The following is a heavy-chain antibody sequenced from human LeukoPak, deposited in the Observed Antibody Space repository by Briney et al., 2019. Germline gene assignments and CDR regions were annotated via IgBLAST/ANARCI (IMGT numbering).Heavy chain of an antibody. J-gene: IGHJ5*02. Sequence: SQTLSLTCAVSGGSISSGDYSWSWIRQPPGKVLEWIGYIYHSGSTYYNPSLKSRVTISVDRSKNQFSLKLRSVTAADTAVYYCGRPQTYYYDSGGRNGWFDPWGQGTLVTVSS. V-gene: IGHV4-30-2*01. CDR3: GRPQTYYYDSGGRNGWFDP. CDR1: GGSISSGDYS. CDR2: IYHSGST. D-gene: IGHD3-22*01.